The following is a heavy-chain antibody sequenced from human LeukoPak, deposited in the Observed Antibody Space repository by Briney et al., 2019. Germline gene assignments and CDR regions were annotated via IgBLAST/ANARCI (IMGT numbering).Heavy chain of an antibody. Sequence: ASVKVSCKASGYTFTSYYMHWVRQAPGQGLEWMGIINPSGGSTSYAQKFQGRVTMTRNTSISTAYMELSSLRSEDTAVYYCARGRAVLRYFDWSPAVWFDPWGQGTLVTVSS. V-gene: IGHV1-46*01. CDR1: GYTFTSYY. D-gene: IGHD3-9*01. CDR3: ARGRAVLRYFDWSPAVWFDP. J-gene: IGHJ5*02. CDR2: INPSGGST.